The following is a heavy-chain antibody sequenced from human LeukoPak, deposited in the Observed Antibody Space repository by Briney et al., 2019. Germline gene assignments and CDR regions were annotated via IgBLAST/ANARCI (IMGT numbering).Heavy chain of an antibody. CDR2: IYYSGST. V-gene: IGHV4-59*08. Sequence: PSETLSLTCTVSGGSISSYYWSWIRQPPGKGLEWIGYIYYSGSTNYNPSLKSRVTISVDTSKNQFSLKLSSVTAADTAVYYCARHAVPGYFDYWGQGTLVTVSS. CDR3: ARHAVPGYFDY. J-gene: IGHJ4*02. CDR1: GGSISSYY.